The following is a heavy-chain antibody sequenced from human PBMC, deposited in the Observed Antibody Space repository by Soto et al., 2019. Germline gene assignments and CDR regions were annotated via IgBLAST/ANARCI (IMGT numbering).Heavy chain of an antibody. J-gene: IGHJ5*02. Sequence: SVKVSCKASGGTFSSYAISWVRQAPGQGLEWMGGIIPIFGTANYAQKFRGRVTITADKSTSTAYMELSSLRSEDTAVYYCARGSGSYYMVPFDPWGQGTLVTVSS. V-gene: IGHV1-69*06. CDR1: GGTFSSYA. D-gene: IGHD3-10*01. CDR2: IIPIFGTA. CDR3: ARGSGSYYMVPFDP.